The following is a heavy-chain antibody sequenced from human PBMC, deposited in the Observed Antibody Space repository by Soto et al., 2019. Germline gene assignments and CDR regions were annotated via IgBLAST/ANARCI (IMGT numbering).Heavy chain of an antibody. CDR2: IYYSGST. CDR3: ARVSGYRYTFGY. Sequence: SATLSLTCPVAGCSSSRRGYYLLWIRQHPGKGLEWIGYIYYSGSTYYNPSLKSRVTISVDTSKNQFSLKLSSVTAADTAVYYCARVSGYRYTFGYWGQGTLVTVSS. J-gene: IGHJ4*02. V-gene: IGHV4-31*03. CDR1: GCSSSRRGYY. D-gene: IGHD5-18*01.